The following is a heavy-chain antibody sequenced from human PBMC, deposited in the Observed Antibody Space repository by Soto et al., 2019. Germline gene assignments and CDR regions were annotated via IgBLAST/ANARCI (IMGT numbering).Heavy chain of an antibody. D-gene: IGHD6-19*01. CDR2: IIPLFGTT. J-gene: IGHJ4*02. CDR3: ARGGELAGWMPFDS. Sequence: QVHLVQSGAEVKKPGSSVKVSCRASGGTFNTYGFNWVRQAPGQGLEWMGGIIPLFGTTTYAQNVQGRGTITADQSTSTDYMEMSGLTSEDTAVYFCARGGELAGWMPFDSWGQGTLVTVSS. CDR1: GGTFNTYG. V-gene: IGHV1-69*01.